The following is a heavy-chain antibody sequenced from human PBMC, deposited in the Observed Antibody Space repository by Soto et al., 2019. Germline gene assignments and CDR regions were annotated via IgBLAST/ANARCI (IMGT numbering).Heavy chain of an antibody. Sequence: EVQLVESGGGLVQPGGSLRLSCAASGFSFSTYWMHWVRQAPGKGPVWVSRISADGSTTKYADSVKGRFTISRDNAKNTXXLQIXXXRAEDTAVYYCARGEDILTGYYLSYWGQGTLVTVSS. CDR2: ISADGSTT. J-gene: IGHJ4*02. D-gene: IGHD3-9*01. V-gene: IGHV3-74*03. CDR3: ARGEDILTGYYLSY. CDR1: GFSFSTYW.